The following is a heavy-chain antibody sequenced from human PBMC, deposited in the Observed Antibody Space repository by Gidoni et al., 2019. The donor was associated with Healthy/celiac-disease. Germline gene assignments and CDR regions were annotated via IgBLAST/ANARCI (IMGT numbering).Heavy chain of an antibody. J-gene: IGHJ4*02. CDR3: ARGLSTVVFDY. V-gene: IGHV4-59*01. CDR2: IYYSGST. CDR1: GGSISSYY. Sequence: QVQLQESGPGLVKPSATLSLTCTVSGGSISSYYWSWIRQPPGKGLEWIGYIYYSGSTNYNPSLKSRVTISVDTSKNQFSLKLSSVTAADTAVYYCARGLSTVVFDYWGQGTLVTVSS. D-gene: IGHD2-15*01.